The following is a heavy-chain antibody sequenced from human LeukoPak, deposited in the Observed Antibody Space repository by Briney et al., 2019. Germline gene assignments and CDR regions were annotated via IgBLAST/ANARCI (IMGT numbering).Heavy chain of an antibody. D-gene: IGHD3-22*01. CDR2: INHSGST. Sequence: SETLSLTCAVYGGSFSGYYWSWIRQPPGKGLEWIGEINHSGSTNYNPSLKSRVTISVDTSKNQFPLKLSSVTAADTAVYYCARPGRLSSGYYYDYWGQGTLVTVSS. CDR3: ARPGRLSSGYYYDY. CDR1: GGSFSGYY. J-gene: IGHJ4*02. V-gene: IGHV4-34*01.